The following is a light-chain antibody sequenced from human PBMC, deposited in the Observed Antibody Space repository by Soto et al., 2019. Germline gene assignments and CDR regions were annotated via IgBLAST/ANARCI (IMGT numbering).Light chain of an antibody. CDR1: SSDIGIYNY. Sequence: QSALTQPPSASGSPGQSVAISCTGTSSDIGIYNYVSWYQRHPGKAPKLMIYAVSKRPSGVPDRFSGSKSGNTASLTVSGVQAEDEADYSCSSYAGGNNWVFGGGTKLTVL. CDR2: AVS. J-gene: IGLJ3*02. V-gene: IGLV2-8*01. CDR3: SSYAGGNNWV.